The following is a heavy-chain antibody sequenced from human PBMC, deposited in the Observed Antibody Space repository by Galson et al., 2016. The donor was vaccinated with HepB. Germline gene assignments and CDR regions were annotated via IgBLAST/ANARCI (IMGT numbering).Heavy chain of an antibody. CDR2: TSYDGRDT. Sequence: SLRLSCAASGFTFNHYGVHWVRQAPGKGLEWVALTSYDGRDTFYADSVKGRFTVARDKSKNNLYLQMNGLRVEDTAVYYCAKDSKGRGYGSSSSGFDFWGQGTLVTVSS. D-gene: IGHD5-18*01. CDR1: GFTFNHYG. CDR3: AKDSKGRGYGSSSSGFDF. J-gene: IGHJ4*02. V-gene: IGHV3-30*18.